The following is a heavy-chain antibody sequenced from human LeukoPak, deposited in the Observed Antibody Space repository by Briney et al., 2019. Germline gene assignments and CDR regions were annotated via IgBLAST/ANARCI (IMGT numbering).Heavy chain of an antibody. CDR3: ARDRLYGYGDHTFDY. CDR2: ISGSGGST. D-gene: IGHD4-17*01. J-gene: IGHJ4*02. CDR1: GFTFSSYA. Sequence: PGGSLRLSCAASGFTFSSYAMSWVRQAPGKGLEWVSAISGSGGSTYYANSVKGRFTISRDNSKNTLYLQMNSLRAEDTAVYYCARDRLYGYGDHTFDYWGQGTLVTVSS. V-gene: IGHV3-23*01.